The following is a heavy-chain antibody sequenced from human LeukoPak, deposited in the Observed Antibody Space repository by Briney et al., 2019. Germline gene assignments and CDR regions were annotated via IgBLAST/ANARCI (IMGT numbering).Heavy chain of an antibody. J-gene: IGHJ4*02. CDR3: ARTGEYQLRPFDY. CDR2: INSDGSST. Sequence: GGSLRLSRAASGFTFSSYWMHWVRQAPGKGLVWVSRINSDGSSTSYADSVKGRFTISRDNAKNTLYPQMNSLRAEDTAVYYCARTGEYQLRPFDYWGQGTLVTVSS. CDR1: GFTFSSYW. D-gene: IGHD2-2*01. V-gene: IGHV3-74*01.